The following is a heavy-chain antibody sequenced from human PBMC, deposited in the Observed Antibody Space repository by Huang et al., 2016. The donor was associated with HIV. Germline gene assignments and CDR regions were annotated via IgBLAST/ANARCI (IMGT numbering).Heavy chain of an antibody. CDR2: IKIDGRTT. CDR3: ARAGGFEI. J-gene: IGHJ3*02. V-gene: IGHV3-74*01. D-gene: IGHD2-15*01. CDR1: GFKFSNYW. Sequence: EEHLVESGGGLVQPGGSLGLSCEASGFKFSNYWMQWVRQAPGKGLMGVSRIKIDGRTTDYADSVKGRCTIYRDNAKNTLYLQMSSLTAEDTAIYYCARAGGFEIWGQGTVVTVSS.